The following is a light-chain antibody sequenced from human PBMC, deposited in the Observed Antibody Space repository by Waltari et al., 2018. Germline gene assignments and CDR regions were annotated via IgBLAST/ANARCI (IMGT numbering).Light chain of an antibody. J-gene: IGKJ1*01. CDR3: QHYVRLPVT. V-gene: IGKV3-20*01. Sequence: EIVLTQSPGTLSLSPGERDTLSCRASQSVSRTLAWYQQTPGQAPRLLIYGASTRATGIPDRFSGSGSGTDFSLTISRLEPEDFAVYYCQHYVRLPVTFGQGTKVEIK. CDR2: GAS. CDR1: QSVSRT.